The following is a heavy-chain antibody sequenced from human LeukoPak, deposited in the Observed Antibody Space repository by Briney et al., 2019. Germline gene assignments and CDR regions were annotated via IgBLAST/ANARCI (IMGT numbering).Heavy chain of an antibody. CDR2: ISGSGYYS. D-gene: IGHD5-18*01. CDR1: EFTFDNYA. CDR3: ARDTTAMVLNWFDP. Sequence: GGSLRLSCAASEFTFDNYAMSWVRQAPGKGLEWVSVISGSGYYSYYADSVKGRFTISRDNSKNTLYLQMNSLRAEDTAVYYCARDTTAMVLNWFDPWGQGTLVTVSS. J-gene: IGHJ5*02. V-gene: IGHV3-23*01.